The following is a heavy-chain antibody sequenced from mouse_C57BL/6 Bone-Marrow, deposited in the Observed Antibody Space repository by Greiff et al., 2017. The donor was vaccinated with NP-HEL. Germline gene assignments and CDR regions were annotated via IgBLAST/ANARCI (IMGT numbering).Heavy chain of an antibody. CDR2: IRNKANGYTT. Sequence: EVKLVESGGGLVQPGGSLSLSCAASGFTFTDYYMSWVRQPPGKALAWLGFIRNKANGYTTEYSASVKGRFTISRDNSQSIHYLQMNGLRAEDSATYYCARFITTESLHSFDDWGKGTTLTVSS. D-gene: IGHD1-1*01. CDR3: ARFITTESLHSFDD. J-gene: IGHJ2*01. CDR1: GFTFTDYY. V-gene: IGHV7-3*01.